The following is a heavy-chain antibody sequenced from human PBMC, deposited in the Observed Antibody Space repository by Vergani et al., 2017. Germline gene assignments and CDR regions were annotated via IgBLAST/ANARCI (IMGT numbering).Heavy chain of an antibody. J-gene: IGHJ4*02. D-gene: IGHD2-15*01. CDR2: IIPMFDIT. CDR1: EGTFTTYN. V-gene: IGHV1-69*08. CDR3: ARDCPRSGRNSRLCN. Sequence: QVHLVQSGGEVKKPGSSVRVSCKASEGTFTTYNFNWVRQAPGQGLEWMGRIIPMFDITNHAQKFQGRVTLTADKSTNTAYMELGSLRYEDTAVYYCARDCPRSGRNSRLCNWGQGTLVTVSS.